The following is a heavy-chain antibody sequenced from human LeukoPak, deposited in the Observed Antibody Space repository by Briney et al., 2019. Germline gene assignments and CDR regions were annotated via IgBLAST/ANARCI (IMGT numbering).Heavy chain of an antibody. CDR1: GYTFTSYY. CDR2: INPSGGST. V-gene: IGHV1-46*01. Sequence: EASVKVSCKASGYTFTSYYMHSVRQAPGQGLEWMGIINPSGGSTSYAQKFQGRVTMTRDTSTSTVYMELSSLRSEDTAVYYCARDLREDSSGYYYDYWGQGTLVTVSS. D-gene: IGHD3-22*01. J-gene: IGHJ4*02. CDR3: ARDLREDSSGYYYDY.